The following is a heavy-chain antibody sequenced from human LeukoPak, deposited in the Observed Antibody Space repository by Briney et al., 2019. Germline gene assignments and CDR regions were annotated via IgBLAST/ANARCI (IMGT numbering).Heavy chain of an antibody. J-gene: IGHJ6*04. Sequence: GGSLRLSCAASGFTFSSYGMHWVRQAPGKGLEWVAVISYDGNNKYYADSVKGRFTISRDNSKNTLYLQMNSLRAEDTAVYYCAKDIDCSGGSCYTWGYYGMDVWGKGTTVTVSS. CDR2: ISYDGNNK. V-gene: IGHV3-30*18. CDR1: GFTFSSYG. CDR3: AKDIDCSGGSCYTWGYYGMDV. D-gene: IGHD2-15*01.